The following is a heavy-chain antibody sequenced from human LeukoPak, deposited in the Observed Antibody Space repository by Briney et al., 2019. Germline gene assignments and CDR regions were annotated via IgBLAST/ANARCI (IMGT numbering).Heavy chain of an antibody. Sequence: GGSLRLSCAASGFTFSSYAMSWVRQAPGKGLEWVSSLSASAGTAYYADSVKGRFTISRDTSKNTLYLQMNSLRAEDTAVYYCANRLEWLLTSFDYWGQGTLVTVSS. J-gene: IGHJ4*02. D-gene: IGHD3-3*01. CDR1: GFTFSSYA. V-gene: IGHV3-23*01. CDR2: LSASAGTA. CDR3: ANRLEWLLTSFDY.